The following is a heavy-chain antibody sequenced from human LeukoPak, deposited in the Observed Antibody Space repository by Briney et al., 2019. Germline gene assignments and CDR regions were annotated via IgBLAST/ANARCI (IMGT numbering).Heavy chain of an antibody. Sequence: GGSLRLSCTASGFTFGDYAMSWFRQAPGKGLEWVGFIRSKAYGGTTEYAASVKGRFTISRDDSKSIAYLQMNSLKTEDTAVYYCTRDRVPHYYGSGSIDAFDIWGQGTMVTVSS. CDR1: GFTFGDYA. CDR2: IRSKAYGGTT. J-gene: IGHJ3*02. D-gene: IGHD3-10*01. CDR3: TRDRVPHYYGSGSIDAFDI. V-gene: IGHV3-49*03.